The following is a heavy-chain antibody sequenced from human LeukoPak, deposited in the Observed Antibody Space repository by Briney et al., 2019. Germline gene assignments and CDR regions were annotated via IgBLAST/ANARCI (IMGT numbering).Heavy chain of an antibody. D-gene: IGHD2-15*01. V-gene: IGHV4-4*07. CDR1: GGSISSYY. Sequence: SETLSLTCTVSGGSISSYYWSWIRQPAGKGLEWIGRIYTSGSTNYNPSLKSRFTISVDTSKNQFSLKLSSVTAADTAVYYCARGRYCSGGSCYGHYYYYYMDVWGKGTTVTVSS. CDR3: ARGRYCSGGSCYGHYYYYYMDV. J-gene: IGHJ6*03. CDR2: IYTSGST.